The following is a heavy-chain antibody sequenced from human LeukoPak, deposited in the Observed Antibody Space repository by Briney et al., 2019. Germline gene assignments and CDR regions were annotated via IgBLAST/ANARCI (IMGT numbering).Heavy chain of an antibody. CDR1: GGSISSSSYY. J-gene: IGHJ4*02. CDR3: ARQLIAIVPAALDY. D-gene: IGHD2-2*01. V-gene: IGHV4-39*01. Sequence: SETLSLTCTVSGGSISSSSYYWGWIRQPPGKGLGWIGSIYYSGSTYYNPSLKRRVTISVDTSKNQFSLKVSSVIAADTAVYYCARQLIAIVPAALDYWGQGTLVTVSS. CDR2: IYYSGST.